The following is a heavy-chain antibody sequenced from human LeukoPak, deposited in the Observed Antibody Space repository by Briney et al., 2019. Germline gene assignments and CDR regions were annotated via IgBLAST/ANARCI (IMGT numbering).Heavy chain of an antibody. CDR2: IRYDGNNK. CDR1: GFTFSSYG. D-gene: IGHD3-10*01. V-gene: IGHV3-30*02. J-gene: IGHJ6*03. CDR3: AKLGKTENHYGSGRFSYYYYMDV. Sequence: GGSLRLSCAASGFTFSSYGMHWVRQAPGKGLEWVAFIRYDGNNKLYADSMKGRFTISRDNSKNTLYLHINSLRAEDTAVYYCAKLGKTENHYGSGRFSYYYYMDVWGRGTTVTISS.